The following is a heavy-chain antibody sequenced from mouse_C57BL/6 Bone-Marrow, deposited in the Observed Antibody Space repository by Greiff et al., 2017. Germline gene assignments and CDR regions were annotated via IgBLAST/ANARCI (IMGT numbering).Heavy chain of an antibody. CDR2: IYPRSGNT. J-gene: IGHJ2*01. CDR1: GYTFTSYG. Sequence: VQLQGSGAELARPGASVKLSCKASGYTFTSYGISWVKQRTGQGLEWIGEIYPRSGNTYYNEKFKGKATLTADKSSSTAYMELRSLTSEDSAVYFCAREGAFITTVVSPFDYWGQGTTLTVSS. V-gene: IGHV1-81*01. D-gene: IGHD1-1*01. CDR3: AREGAFITTVVSPFDY.